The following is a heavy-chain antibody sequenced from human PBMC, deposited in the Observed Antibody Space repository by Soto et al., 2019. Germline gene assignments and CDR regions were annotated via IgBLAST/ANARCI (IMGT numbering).Heavy chain of an antibody. V-gene: IGHV3-21*01. J-gene: IGHJ5*02. CDR2: ISSSSSYI. CDR1: GFTFSSYS. Sequence: EVQLVESGGGLVKPWGSLRLSCAASGFTFSSYSMNWVRQAPGKGLEWVSSISSSSSYIYYADSVKGRFTISRDNAKNSLYLQMNSLTAEDTAVYYCARDQERPLIGPDDILTVNWFDPWGQGTLVTVSS. CDR3: ARDQERPLIGPDDILTVNWFDP. D-gene: IGHD3-9*01.